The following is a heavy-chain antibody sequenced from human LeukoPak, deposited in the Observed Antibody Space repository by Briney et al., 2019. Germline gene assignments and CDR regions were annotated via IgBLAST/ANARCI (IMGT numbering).Heavy chain of an antibody. D-gene: IGHD3-22*01. V-gene: IGHV3-23*01. CDR2: ISGSGGST. Sequence: GGSLRLSCAASGVTFSSYAMSWVRQAPGKGLEWVSAISGSGGSTYYAGSVKGRFTISRDNSKNTLYLQMNSLRAEDTAVYYCAKDVYYYDSSGYYPSYWGQGTLVTVSS. CDR3: AKDVYYYDSSGYYPSY. CDR1: GVTFSSYA. J-gene: IGHJ4*02.